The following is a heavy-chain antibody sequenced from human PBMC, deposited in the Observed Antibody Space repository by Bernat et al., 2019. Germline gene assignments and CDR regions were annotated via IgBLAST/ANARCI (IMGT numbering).Heavy chain of an antibody. CDR2: IYSSGST. V-gene: IGHV4-61*02. J-gene: IGHJ1*01. CDR3: ARTYYYDSSGHAAYFQH. CDR1: GGSISGGTYY. D-gene: IGHD3-22*01. Sequence: QVQLQESGPGLVKPSQTLALTCTVAGGSISGGTYYWSWIRQPAGKGLEWIGRIYSSGSTNYNPSLKSRVTISVDTSKNQFSLRLSSVTAADTAVYYCARTYYYDSSGHAAYFQHWGPGTLVTVSS.